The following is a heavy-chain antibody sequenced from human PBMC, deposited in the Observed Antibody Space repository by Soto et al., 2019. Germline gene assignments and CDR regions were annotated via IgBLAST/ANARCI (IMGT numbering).Heavy chain of an antibody. CDR1: GYTFTSYA. Sequence: ASVKVSCKASGYTFTSYAMHWVRQAPGQRLEWMGWINAGNGNTKYSQKFQGRVTITRDTSASTAYMELSSLRSEDTAVYYCARYGASVVRGAPAAPLGMDVWGQGTTVTVSS. D-gene: IGHD3-10*01. J-gene: IGHJ6*02. CDR3: ARYGASVVRGAPAAPLGMDV. CDR2: INAGNGNT. V-gene: IGHV1-3*01.